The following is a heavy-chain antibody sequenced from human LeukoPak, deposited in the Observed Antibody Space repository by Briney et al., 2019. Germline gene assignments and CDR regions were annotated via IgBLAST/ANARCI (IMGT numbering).Heavy chain of an antibody. Sequence: GGSLRLSCAASGFAFRNTGMTWVRQAPGRGMEWVSTISPTGEGTHYADSVKGRFTISRDNSKNTLSLEMNSLRADDTGTYYCARDAGGAWPFDYWGQGTRVIVSS. J-gene: IGHJ4*02. CDR2: ISPTGEGT. CDR3: ARDAGGAWPFDY. D-gene: IGHD4-17*01. CDR1: GFAFRNTG. V-gene: IGHV3-23*01.